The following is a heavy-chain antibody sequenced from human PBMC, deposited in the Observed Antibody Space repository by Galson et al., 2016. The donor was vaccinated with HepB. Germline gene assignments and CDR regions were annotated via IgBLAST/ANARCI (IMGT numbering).Heavy chain of an antibody. V-gene: IGHV1-18*03. D-gene: IGHD3-3*01. CDR3: ARVDFGASYYSGMDV. Sequence: SVKVSCKASGYIYSSYGISWVRQAPGQGLEWIGWISTYNRNTNYAQNFQDRVTMTTDTSTRTAYLHLRSLRSDDMAVYYCARVDFGASYYSGMDVWGQGTTVTFSS. CDR1: GYIYSSYG. J-gene: IGHJ6*02. CDR2: ISTYNRNT.